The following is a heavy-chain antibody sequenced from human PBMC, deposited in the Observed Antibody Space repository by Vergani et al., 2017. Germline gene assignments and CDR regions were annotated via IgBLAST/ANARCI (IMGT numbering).Heavy chain of an antibody. CDR1: GFTFSSYE. J-gene: IGHJ6*02. CDR3: ARESPLVVPAAIFYYYYSMDV. CDR2: ISSSGSTI. Sequence: EVQLVESGGGLVKPGGSLRLSCAASGFTFSSYEMNWVRQAPGKGLEWVSYISSSGSTIYYADSVKGRFTISRDNAKNSLYLQMNNLRAEDTAVYYCARESPLVVPAAIFYYYYSMDVWGQGTTVTVSS. D-gene: IGHD2-2*01. V-gene: IGHV3-48*03.